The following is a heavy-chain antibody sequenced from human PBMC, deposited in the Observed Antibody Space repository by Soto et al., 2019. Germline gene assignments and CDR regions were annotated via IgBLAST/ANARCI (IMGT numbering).Heavy chain of an antibody. CDR2: IYYSGST. CDR1: GGSVRSGNYY. CDR3: ARGKYGGNSEGFIWFDP. D-gene: IGHD2-21*02. V-gene: IGHV4-61*01. Sequence: SETLSLTCSVSGGSVRSGNYYWSWIRQPPGKGLEWIGYIYYSGSTNYNPSLKSRVTISVDTSKNQFSLKLSSVTAADTAVYYCARGKYGGNSEGFIWFDPWGQGTLVTVSP. J-gene: IGHJ5*02.